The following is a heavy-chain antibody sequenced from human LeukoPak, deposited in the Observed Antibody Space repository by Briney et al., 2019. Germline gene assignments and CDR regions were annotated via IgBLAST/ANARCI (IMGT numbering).Heavy chain of an antibody. V-gene: IGHV1-2*02. D-gene: IGHD7-27*01. CDR3: ARDAGDPIFDY. Sequence: ASVKVSCKASGYSFTGYYMHWVRQAPGQGLEWMGWINPNSDGTKYAQKFQDRATMTRDTSISTAYMELSSLRSDDTAVYYCARDAGDPIFDYWGQGTLVTVSS. CDR1: GYSFTGYY. CDR2: INPNSDGT. J-gene: IGHJ4*02.